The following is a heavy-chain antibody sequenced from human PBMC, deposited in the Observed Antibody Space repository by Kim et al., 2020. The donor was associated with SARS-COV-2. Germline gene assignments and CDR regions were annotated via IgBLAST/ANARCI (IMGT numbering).Heavy chain of an antibody. CDR3: VTRNYYNSGSYYEGAPFDF. J-gene: IGHJ4*02. D-gene: IGHD3-10*01. CDR1: GFTFSNYA. V-gene: IGHV3-64*05. CDR2: ISSDGGST. Sequence: GGSLRLSCSASGFTFSNYALQWVRQAPGKGLEYVSAISSDGGSTYYADSVKGRFTISRDNSKNMLYVQMSSLRVEDTAIYYCVTRNYYNSGSYYEGAPFDFWGQGTLVTVSS.